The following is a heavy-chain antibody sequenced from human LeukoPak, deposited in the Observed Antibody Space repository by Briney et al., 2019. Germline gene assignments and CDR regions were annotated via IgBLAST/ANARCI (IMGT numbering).Heavy chain of an antibody. D-gene: IGHD6-19*01. V-gene: IGHV3-NL1*01. Sequence: GGSLRLSCAASGFTFSSYGMHWVRQGPGKGLECVSVISNDGDTYYADSVKGRFTISRDTSKNTVSLQMNSLRAEDTAAYYCAGDKTTGGWYEFDYWGQGTLVTVSS. CDR2: ISNDGDT. CDR3: AGDKTTGGWYEFDY. J-gene: IGHJ4*02. CDR1: GFTFSSYG.